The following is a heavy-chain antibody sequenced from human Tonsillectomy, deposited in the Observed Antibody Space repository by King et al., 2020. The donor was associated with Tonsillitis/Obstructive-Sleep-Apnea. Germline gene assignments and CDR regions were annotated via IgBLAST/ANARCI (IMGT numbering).Heavy chain of an antibody. J-gene: IGHJ4*02. D-gene: IGHD5-18*01. CDR2: ISSSSSYI. Sequence: VQLVESGGGLVKPGGSLRLSCAASGFTFSSYSMNWVRQAPGKGLEWVSSISSSSSYIYYADSVKGRFTISRDNAKNSLYLQMNSLRAEDTAVYYCARTGGRTGSYGIDYWGQGTLVTVSS. CDR3: ARTGGRTGSYGIDY. V-gene: IGHV3-21*01. CDR1: GFTFSSYS.